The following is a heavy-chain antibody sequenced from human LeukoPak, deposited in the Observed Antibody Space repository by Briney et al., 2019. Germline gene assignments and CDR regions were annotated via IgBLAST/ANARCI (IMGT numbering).Heavy chain of an antibody. D-gene: IGHD6-13*01. CDR1: GFTFSTYW. CDR3: ARDSAGNDY. Sequence: GGSLRLSCAAYGFTFSTYWMSWVRQAPGKGLEWVANIKQDGSEKYYVDSVKGRFTISRDNAKNSLYLQMNSLRAEDTAMYYCARDSAGNDYWGQGTLVTVSS. J-gene: IGHJ4*02. CDR2: IKQDGSEK. V-gene: IGHV3-7*01.